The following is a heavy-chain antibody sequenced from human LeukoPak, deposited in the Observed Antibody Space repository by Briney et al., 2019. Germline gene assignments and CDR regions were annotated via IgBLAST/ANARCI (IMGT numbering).Heavy chain of an antibody. CDR1: GGYVSSENSY. CDR3: ARGYYYRG. Sequence: SQTLSLTCTVSGGYVSSENSYWSWIRQPAGKGLEWIGRIYADGSSTYNPSLKSRVTISVDTSKNQFSLGLTSMTAADTAVYYCARGYYYRGWGQGTLVTVSS. CDR2: IYADGSS. V-gene: IGHV4-61*02. J-gene: IGHJ4*02. D-gene: IGHD3-10*01.